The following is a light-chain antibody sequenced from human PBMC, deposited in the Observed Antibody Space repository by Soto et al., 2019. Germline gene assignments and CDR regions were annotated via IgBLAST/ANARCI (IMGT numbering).Light chain of an antibody. V-gene: IGKV1-5*03. Sequence: DIQMTQSPSTLSASVGDRVTITCRASQSISSWLAWYQQKPGKAPKLLIYKASSLESGVPSRFSGSGSGTEFTRTISSLHPDDFATYYCQQYNSYSRTFGQGTKVEIK. CDR1: QSISSW. J-gene: IGKJ1*01. CDR2: KAS. CDR3: QQYNSYSRT.